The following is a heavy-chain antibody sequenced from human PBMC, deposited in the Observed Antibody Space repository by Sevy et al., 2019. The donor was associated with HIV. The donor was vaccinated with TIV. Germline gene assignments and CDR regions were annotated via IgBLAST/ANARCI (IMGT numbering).Heavy chain of an antibody. V-gene: IGHV1-2*06. J-gene: IGHJ3*02. D-gene: IGHD1-20*01. CDR1: GYIFSDYN. CDR3: VREDNNAPRTLLSFDI. CDR2: INPNSGVT. Sequence: ASVKVSCKTTGYIFSDYNMHWVRQAPGQGLEWMALINPNSGVTIYSQKFRGRVSLTRDTSMSTAYMELSALTSDDTAVYYCVREDNNAPRTLLSFDIWGRGTMVTVSS.